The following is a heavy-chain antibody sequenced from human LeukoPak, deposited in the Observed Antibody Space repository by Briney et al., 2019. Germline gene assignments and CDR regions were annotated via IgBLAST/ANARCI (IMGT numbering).Heavy chain of an antibody. V-gene: IGHV3-21*01. J-gene: IGHJ4*02. CDR1: GFTFSSYS. Sequence: GGSLRLSCAASGFTFSSYSMNWVRQAPGKGLEWVSSISSSSSYIYYAGSVKGRFTISRDNAKNSLYLQMNSLRAEDTAVYYCARVVDYYDSSGLNYWGQGTLVTVSS. CDR2: ISSSSSYI. D-gene: IGHD3-22*01. CDR3: ARVVDYYDSSGLNY.